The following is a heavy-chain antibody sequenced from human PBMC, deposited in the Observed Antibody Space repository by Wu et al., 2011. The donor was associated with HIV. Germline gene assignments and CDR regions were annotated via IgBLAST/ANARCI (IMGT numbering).Heavy chain of an antibody. V-gene: IGHV1-69-2*01. CDR2: VDPEDGET. CDR3: ATRAYYYGSGAGSGVFDP. CDR1: GYTFSDYY. Sequence: EVQLVQSGAEVKKPGATVKISCKVSGYTFSDYYIHWVQQAPGKGLEWMGFVDPEDGETIYAGKFQGRVTITADTSTDTTYMELSSLRSEDTAVYYCATRAYYYGSGAGSGVFDPWGQGTLVTVSS. J-gene: IGHJ5*02. D-gene: IGHD3-10*01.